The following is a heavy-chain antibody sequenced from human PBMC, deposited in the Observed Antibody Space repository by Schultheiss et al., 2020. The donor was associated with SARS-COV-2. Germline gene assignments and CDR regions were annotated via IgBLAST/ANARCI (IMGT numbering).Heavy chain of an antibody. CDR3: ARSKRVASLRYFDW. D-gene: IGHD3-9*01. CDR2: ITHSGST. CDR1: GGSFSGYY. Sequence: SETLSLTCAVYGGSFSGYYWSWIRQTPGKGLEWIGEITHSGSTNYNPSLKSRVTISVDTSKNQFSLKLSSVTAADTAVYYCARSKRVASLRYFDWWGQGTLVTVSS. J-gene: IGHJ4*02. V-gene: IGHV4-34*01.